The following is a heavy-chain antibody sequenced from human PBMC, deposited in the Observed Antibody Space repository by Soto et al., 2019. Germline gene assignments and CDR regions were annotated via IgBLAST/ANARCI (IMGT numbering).Heavy chain of an antibody. Sequence: QVQLVQSGAEVKKPGASVKVSCKASGYSFTGYYMHWVRQAPGQGLEWMGWINPNSGGTNYEQKFQGWVTMTRDPSISTDYMELSRLRSDDTAVYYCARDVGGSSWYFDLWGRGTMVTVSS. CDR2: INPNSGGT. CDR3: ARDVGGSSWYFDL. D-gene: IGHD1-26*01. V-gene: IGHV1-2*04. J-gene: IGHJ2*01. CDR1: GYSFTGYY.